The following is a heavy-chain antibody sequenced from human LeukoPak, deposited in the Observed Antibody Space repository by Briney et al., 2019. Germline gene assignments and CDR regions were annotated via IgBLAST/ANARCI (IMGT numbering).Heavy chain of an antibody. CDR2: INPSGGST. Sequence: ASVKVSCKASGYTFTSYYMRWVRQAPGQGLEWMGIINPSGGSTSYAQKFQGRVTMTRDMSTSTVYMELSSLRSEDTAVYYCARGTRITIFGVVITATPKNQPFDYWGQGTLVTVSS. CDR1: GYTFTSYY. V-gene: IGHV1-46*01. J-gene: IGHJ4*02. D-gene: IGHD3-3*01. CDR3: ARGTRITIFGVVITATPKNQPFDY.